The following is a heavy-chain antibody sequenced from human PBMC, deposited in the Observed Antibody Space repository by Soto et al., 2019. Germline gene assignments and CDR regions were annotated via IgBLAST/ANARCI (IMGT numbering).Heavy chain of an antibody. V-gene: IGHV3-23*01. CDR2: ISGSGGST. CDR3: AKAGNSGYDLEYYFDY. J-gene: IGHJ4*02. Sequence: GGSLRLSCAASGFTFSSYAMSWVRQAPGKGLEWVSAISGSGGSTYYADSVKGRFTISRDNSKNTLYLQMNSLRAEDTAVYYCAKAGNSGYDLEYYFDYWGQGTLVTVSS. CDR1: GFTFSSYA. D-gene: IGHD5-12*01.